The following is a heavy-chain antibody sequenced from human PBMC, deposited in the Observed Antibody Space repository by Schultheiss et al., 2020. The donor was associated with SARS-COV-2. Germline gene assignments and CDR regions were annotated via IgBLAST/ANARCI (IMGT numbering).Heavy chain of an antibody. CDR2: INHSGST. J-gene: IGHJ3*02. Sequence: SETLSLTCAVYGGSFSGYYWSWIRQPPGKGLEWIGEINHSGSTNYNPSLKSRVTISVDTSKNQFSLKLSSVTAADTAVYYCARVSLLLRAFDIWGQGTMVTVSS. V-gene: IGHV4-34*01. CDR1: GGSFSGYY. D-gene: IGHD2-15*01. CDR3: ARVSLLLRAFDI.